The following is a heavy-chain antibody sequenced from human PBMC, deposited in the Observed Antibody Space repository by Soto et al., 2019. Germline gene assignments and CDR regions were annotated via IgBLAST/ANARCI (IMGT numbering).Heavy chain of an antibody. CDR3: ASQRPWGVVSCCSLLSFDR. J-gene: IGHJ4*02. Sequence: GGSLRLSCAASGFAVSTYAMSWVRKTPGKGLEWVCTITGSGGSTYYADAVKGRFTISRDKSRNTLYLQMSSLRAEDTAVYSCASQRPWGVVSCCSLLSFDRWGQGTLVTVSS. CDR1: GFAVSTYA. V-gene: IGHV3-23*01. CDR2: ITGSGGST. D-gene: IGHD2-15*01.